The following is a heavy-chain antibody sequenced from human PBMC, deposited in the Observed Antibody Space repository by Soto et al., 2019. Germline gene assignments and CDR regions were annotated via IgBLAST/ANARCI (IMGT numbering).Heavy chain of an antibody. CDR3: AKSAEQQLVRVLAFQH. V-gene: IGHV3-23*01. D-gene: IGHD6-13*01. J-gene: IGHJ1*01. Sequence: EVQLLESGGGLVQPGGSLRLSCAASGFTFSSYAMSWVRQAPGKGLEWVSAISGSGGSTYYADSVKGRFTIPRDNSKNTLYLQMNSLRAEDTAVYYCAKSAEQQLVRVLAFQHWGQGTLVTVSS. CDR1: GFTFSSYA. CDR2: ISGSGGST.